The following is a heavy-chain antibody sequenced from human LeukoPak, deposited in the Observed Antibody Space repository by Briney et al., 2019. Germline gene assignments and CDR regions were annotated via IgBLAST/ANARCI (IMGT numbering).Heavy chain of an antibody. D-gene: IGHD1-26*01. CDR2: ISAYNGNT. V-gene: IGHV1-18*01. CDR1: GYTFTSYG. Sequence: ASVKVSCKASGYTFTSYGISWVRQAPGQGLEWMGWISAYNGNTNYAQKLQGRVTMTTDTSTSTAYMELRSLRSDDTAVYYCPRSVVGATMFALGYYYYGMDVWGQGTTVTVSS. J-gene: IGHJ6*02. CDR3: PRSVVGATMFALGYYYYGMDV.